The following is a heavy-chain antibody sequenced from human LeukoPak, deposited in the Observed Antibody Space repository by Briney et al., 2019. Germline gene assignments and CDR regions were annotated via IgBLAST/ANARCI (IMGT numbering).Heavy chain of an antibody. CDR3: ARGDCSGGSCSSMDV. V-gene: IGHV3-33*01. D-gene: IGHD2-15*01. CDR1: EXTFSSYG. J-gene: IGHJ6*02. CDR2: IWYDGTNK. Sequence: PGRSLRLSWAASEXTFSSYGVHWVRQAPGKGLEWVAVIWYDGTNKYYADYVKGRFTISREEAKNSFYLQMNSLSAGDTAVYYCARGDCSGGSCSSMDVWGQGTTVTVSS.